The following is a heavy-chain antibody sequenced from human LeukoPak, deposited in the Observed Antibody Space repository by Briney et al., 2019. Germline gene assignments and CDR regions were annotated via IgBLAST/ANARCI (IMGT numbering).Heavy chain of an antibody. CDR2: ISSSTTYI. CDR3: ARRRGYSSSWYWFDP. Sequence: GGSPRLSCAASGFPFSSFSMNWVRQAPGKGLEWVSSISSSTTYIYYADSVKGRFTISRDNAKDSLYLQMNSLRAEDTAVYYCARRRGYSSSWYWFDPWGQGTLVTVSS. D-gene: IGHD6-13*01. V-gene: IGHV3-21*01. CDR1: GFPFSSFS. J-gene: IGHJ5*02.